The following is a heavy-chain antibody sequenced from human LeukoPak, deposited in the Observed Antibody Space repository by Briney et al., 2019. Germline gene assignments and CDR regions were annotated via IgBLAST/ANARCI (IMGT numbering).Heavy chain of an antibody. V-gene: IGHV1-69*13. Sequence: ASVKVSCKASGYTFTSYYMHWVRQAPGQGLEWMGGIIPIFGTANYAQKFQGRVTITADESTSTAYMELSSLRSEDTAVYYCARGGYDISTGPGDYYYYMDVWGKGTTVTISS. CDR3: ARGGYDISTGPGDYYYYMDV. CDR1: GYTFTSYY. CDR2: IIPIFGTA. J-gene: IGHJ6*03. D-gene: IGHD3-9*01.